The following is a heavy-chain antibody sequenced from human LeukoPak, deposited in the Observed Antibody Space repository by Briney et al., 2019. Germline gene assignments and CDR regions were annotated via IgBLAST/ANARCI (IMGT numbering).Heavy chain of an antibody. CDR1: GFSFNNAW. D-gene: IGHD3-10*01. J-gene: IGHJ5*02. V-gene: IGHV3-15*01. CDR3: TTDYYNSGSP. CDR2: MKSRADGGTT. Sequence: WGSLRLSCVASGFSFNNAWMSRVRQAPGRGLEWVGRMKSRADGGTTDYASPVKGRFTISRDDSTNTLYVQMNNLKTEDSGVYYCTTDYYNSGSPWGQGTLVTVSS.